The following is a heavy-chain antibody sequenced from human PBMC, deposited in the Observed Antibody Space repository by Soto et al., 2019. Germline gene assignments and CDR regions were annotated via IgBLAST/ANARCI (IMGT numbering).Heavy chain of an antibody. J-gene: IGHJ2*01. CDR2: ISGSDNST. CDR1: GFTFTNYA. Sequence: EVQLLESGGGLVQPGGSLRLSCAASGFTFTNYAMAWVRQAPGKGLDWVSSISGSDNSTYHTDSVKGRFTISRDNSTNTLYLQMNRLRVEDTAVYYCAIVYGGRWYFDFWGRGTLVTVSS. V-gene: IGHV3-23*01. CDR3: AIVYGGRWYFDF. D-gene: IGHD4-17*01.